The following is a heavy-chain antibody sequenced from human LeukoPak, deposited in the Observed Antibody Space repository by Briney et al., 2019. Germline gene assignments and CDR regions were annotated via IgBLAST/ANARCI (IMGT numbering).Heavy chain of an antibody. D-gene: IGHD3-3*01. CDR3: ARDRGTIFGVGYYYYYYMDV. CDR1: GGSFSGYY. Sequence: PSETLSLTCAVYGGSFSGYYWSWIRQPPGKGLEWIGEINHSGSTNYNPSLKSRVTISVDTSKNQFSLKLSSVTAADTAVYYCARDRGTIFGVGYYYYYYMDVWGKGTTVTVSS. V-gene: IGHV4-34*01. J-gene: IGHJ6*03. CDR2: INHSGST.